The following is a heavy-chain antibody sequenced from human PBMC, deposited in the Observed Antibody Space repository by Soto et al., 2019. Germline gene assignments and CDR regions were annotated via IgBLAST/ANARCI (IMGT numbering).Heavy chain of an antibody. J-gene: IGHJ6*02. CDR3: ARGKYSSPRGGLDV. Sequence: SETLSLTCTVSGGSISSSDYYWGWIRQPPGKGLEWIGNIYYSGSASYNPSLKSRVTISVDTSKNQFSLKLSSVTAADTAVYNCARGKYSSPRGGLDVWGQGTPVTVSS. CDR2: IYYSGSA. D-gene: IGHD4-4*01. V-gene: IGHV4-39*01. CDR1: GGSISSSDYY.